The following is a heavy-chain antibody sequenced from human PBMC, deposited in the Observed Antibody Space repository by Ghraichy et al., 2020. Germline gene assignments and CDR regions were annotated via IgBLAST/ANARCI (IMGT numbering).Heavy chain of an antibody. CDR1: GDSVSSNSAA. CDR3: ARDKVATIVASYYYYGMDV. CDR2: TYYRSKWYN. J-gene: IGHJ6*02. Sequence: SQTLSLTCAISGDSVSSNSAAWNWIRQSPSRGLEWLGRTYYRSKWYNDYAVSVKSRITINPDTSKNQFSLQLNSVTPEDTAVYYCARDKVATIVASYYYYGMDVWGQGTTVTVSS. V-gene: IGHV6-1*01. D-gene: IGHD5-12*01.